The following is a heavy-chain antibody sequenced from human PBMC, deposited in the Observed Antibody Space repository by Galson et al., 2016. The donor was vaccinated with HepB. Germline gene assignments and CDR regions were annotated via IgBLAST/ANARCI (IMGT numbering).Heavy chain of an antibody. CDR1: GGSISTYY. D-gene: IGHD3-3*01. Sequence: SETLSLTCTVSGGSISTYYWSWVRQPPGKGLEWIGDISDSGSTNYNPSLKSRVTISVDTSKNQFSLKLRSVTAADTAVYYCARVLRFLEWLEFDPWGQGTLVTVSS. V-gene: IGHV4-59*01. CDR3: ARVLRFLEWLEFDP. J-gene: IGHJ5*02. CDR2: ISDSGST.